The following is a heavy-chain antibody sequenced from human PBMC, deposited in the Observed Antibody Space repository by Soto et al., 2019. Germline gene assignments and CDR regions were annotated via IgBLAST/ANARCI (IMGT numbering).Heavy chain of an antibody. D-gene: IGHD6-19*01. CDR2: IYGGGTT. CDR1: GFAVSSKY. CDR3: VQTTGWPGFDF. V-gene: IGHV3-53*01. Sequence: EVQLVESGGGWIQPGGSLRLSCAASGFAVSSKYMTWVRQAPGKGLEWVSVIYGGGTTYYADSVKGRFTISRDTSKNTLYLQMHSLRAEDTAVYYCVQTTGWPGFDFWGQGTLVTVSS. J-gene: IGHJ4*02.